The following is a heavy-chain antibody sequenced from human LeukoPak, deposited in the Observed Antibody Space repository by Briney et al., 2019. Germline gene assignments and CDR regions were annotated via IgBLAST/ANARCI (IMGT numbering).Heavy chain of an antibody. CDR3: ATGYCSSTSCPLIENWFDP. D-gene: IGHD2-2*01. CDR2: VDPEDGET. J-gene: IGHJ5*02. CDR1: GYTFTDYY. Sequence: VKVSCKVSGYTFTDYYMHWVQQAPGKGLEWMGLVDPEDGETIYAEKFQGRVTITADTSTDTAYMELSSLRSEDTAVYYCATGYCSSTSCPLIENWFDPWGQGTLITVSS. V-gene: IGHV1-69-2*01.